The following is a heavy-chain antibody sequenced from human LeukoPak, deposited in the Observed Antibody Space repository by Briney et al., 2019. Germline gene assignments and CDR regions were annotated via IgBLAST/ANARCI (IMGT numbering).Heavy chain of an antibody. D-gene: IGHD3-22*01. CDR3: ASTYDYDSSGYYPFDY. V-gene: IGHV3-74*01. Sequence: GGSLRLSCAASGFAFSNYWMHWLRQAPGKELVWVSRINSNGRSTSYADSVKGRFTISRDNAKNTVYLQMNSLGAEDTAVYYCASTYDYDSSGYYPFDYWGQGTRVTVSS. CDR2: INSNGRST. J-gene: IGHJ4*02. CDR1: GFAFSNYW.